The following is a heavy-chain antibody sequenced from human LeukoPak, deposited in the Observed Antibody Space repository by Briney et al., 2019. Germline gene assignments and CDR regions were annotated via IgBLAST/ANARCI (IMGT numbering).Heavy chain of an antibody. D-gene: IGHD2-15*01. CDR2: IYYSGST. Sequence: SETLSLTCTVSGGSISSGDYYWSWIRQPPGKGLEWIGYIYYSGSTYYNPSLKSRVTISVDTSKNQFSLKLSSVTAADTAVYYCARGGVKIYCSGGSCYPGPYYFDYWGQGTLVTVSS. CDR3: ARGGVKIYCSGGSCYPGPYYFDY. V-gene: IGHV4-30-4*08. CDR1: GGSISSGDYY. J-gene: IGHJ4*02.